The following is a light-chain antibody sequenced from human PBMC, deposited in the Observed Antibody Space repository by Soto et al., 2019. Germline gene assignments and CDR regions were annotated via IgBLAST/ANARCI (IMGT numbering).Light chain of an antibody. CDR3: QQYDSSPVT. CDR2: GAS. V-gene: IGKV3-20*01. J-gene: IGKJ2*01. CDR1: QSISSSY. Sequence: ENVLTQSPGTLSLSPGERATLSCRASQSISSSYVTWYQQKPGQAPRLLIYGASSRATDIPDRFSGSGSGTDFTLTISRLEPEDFAVYYCQQYDSSPVTFGQGTKLEI.